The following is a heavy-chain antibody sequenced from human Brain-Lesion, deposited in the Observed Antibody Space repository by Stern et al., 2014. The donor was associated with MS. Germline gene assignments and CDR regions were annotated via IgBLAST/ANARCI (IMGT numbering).Heavy chain of an antibody. J-gene: IGHJ4*02. CDR3: ATYYYDSTGYNDF. D-gene: IGHD3-22*01. CDR2: INPKSGGT. CDR1: GYTFTGYY. Sequence: QDQLVQSGAEVKKPGASVKVSCKASGYTFTGYYMHWVRQAPGQGLEWMGWINPKSGGTNYAQKFQGWVTMTRDTSINTAYMELSRLRSDDTAVYYCATYYYDSTGYNDFGGQGTLVTVS. V-gene: IGHV1-2*04.